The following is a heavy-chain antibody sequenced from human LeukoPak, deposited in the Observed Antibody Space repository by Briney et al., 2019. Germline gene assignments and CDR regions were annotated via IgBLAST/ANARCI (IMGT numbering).Heavy chain of an antibody. V-gene: IGHV3-23*01. CDR1: GFTFSSYA. J-gene: IGHJ4*02. CDR2: ISGSGGST. Sequence: GGSLRLSCAASGFTFSSYAMSWVRQAPGKGLEWVSAISGSGGSTYYADSVKGRFTISRDNAKNSLYLQMNSLRAEDTAVYYRARDRIVGAVRVYFDYWGQGTLVTVSS. CDR3: ARDRIVGAVRVYFDY. D-gene: IGHD1-26*01.